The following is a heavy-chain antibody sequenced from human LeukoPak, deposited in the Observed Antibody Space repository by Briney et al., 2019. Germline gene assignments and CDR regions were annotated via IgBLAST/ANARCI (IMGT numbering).Heavy chain of an antibody. J-gene: IGHJ3*02. CDR2: ISWNSGSI. Sequence: GGSLRLSCAASGFTFDDYAMHWVRQAPGKGLEWVSGISWNSGSIGYADSVKGRFTISRDNAKNSLYLRMNSLRAEDTALYYCAKAYSSSWRPDAFDIWGQGTMVTVSS. V-gene: IGHV3-9*01. CDR1: GFTFDDYA. D-gene: IGHD6-13*01. CDR3: AKAYSSSWRPDAFDI.